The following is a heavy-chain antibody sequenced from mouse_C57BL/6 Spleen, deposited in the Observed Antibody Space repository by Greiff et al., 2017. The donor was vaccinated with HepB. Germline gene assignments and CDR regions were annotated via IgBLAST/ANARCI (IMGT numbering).Heavy chain of an antibody. CDR1: GYTFTDYE. V-gene: IGHV1-15*01. J-gene: IGHJ4*01. CDR2: IDPETGGT. Sequence: VQLQQSGAELVRPGASVTLSCKASGYTFTDYEMHWVKQTPVHGLEWIGAIDPETGGTAYNQKFKGKAILTADKSSSTAYMELRSLTSEDSAVYYCTEGYDYGDYAIDYWGQGTSVTVSS. CDR3: TEGYDYGDYAIDY. D-gene: IGHD2-4*01.